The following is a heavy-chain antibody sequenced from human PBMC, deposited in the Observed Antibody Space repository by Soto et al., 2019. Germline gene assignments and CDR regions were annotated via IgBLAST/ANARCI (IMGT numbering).Heavy chain of an antibody. J-gene: IGHJ3*02. V-gene: IGHV3-33*01. CDR2: IWYDGSNK. D-gene: IGHD2-2*01. CDR3: ARERGYCSSTSCQLDDAFDI. Sequence: QVQLVESGGGVVQPGRSLRLSCAASGFTFSSYGMHWVRQAPGKGLEWVAVIWYDGSNKYYADSVKGRFTISRDNSKNTLYLQMNSLRAEDTAVYYCARERGYCSSTSCQLDDAFDIWGQGTMATVSS. CDR1: GFTFSSYG.